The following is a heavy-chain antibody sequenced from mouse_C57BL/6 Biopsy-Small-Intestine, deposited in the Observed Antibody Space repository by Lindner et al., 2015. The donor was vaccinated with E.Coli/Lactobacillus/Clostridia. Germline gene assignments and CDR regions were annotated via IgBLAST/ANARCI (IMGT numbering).Heavy chain of an antibody. V-gene: IGHV10-1*01. CDR3: VRQFFAMDY. J-gene: IGHJ4*01. CDR1: GFSFKTYT. CDR2: IRSKSNNYAT. Sequence: VQLQESGGGLVQPKGSLKLSCAASGFSFKTYTLNWVRQAPGKGLEWVARIRSKSNNYATYYADSVKDRFTIARDDSENMLYLQMNNLKTEDTAMYYCVRQFFAMDYWGQGTSATVSS.